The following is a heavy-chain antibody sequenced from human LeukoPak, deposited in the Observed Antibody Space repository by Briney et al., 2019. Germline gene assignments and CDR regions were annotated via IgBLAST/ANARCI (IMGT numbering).Heavy chain of an antibody. V-gene: IGHV1-18*01. CDR1: GYTFTSYG. D-gene: IGHD3-22*01. J-gene: IGHJ4*02. CDR2: ISAYNGNT. CDR3: ARGPTYYYDSSGYYYGGGFDY. Sequence: ASVKVSCKASGYTFTSYGISWVRQAPGQGLEWMGWISAYNGNTNYAQKLQGRVTMTTDTSTSTAYMELRSLRAEDTAVYYCARGPTYYYDSSGYYYGGGFDYWGQGTLVTVSS.